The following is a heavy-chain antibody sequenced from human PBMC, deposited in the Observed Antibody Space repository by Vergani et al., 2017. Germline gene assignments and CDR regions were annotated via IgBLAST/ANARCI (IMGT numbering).Heavy chain of an antibody. D-gene: IGHD1-26*01. V-gene: IGHV4-4*07. Sequence: QVQLQESGPGLVKPSETLTLTCDVSDSSIMTNPYWSWIRQPAGKGLEWIGRIYTSGSANYNPSLKSRVTISVNTSKNQFSLNLSSVTAADTAVYYCARSSMGTTVFDYWGQGILVTVSS. CDR2: IYTSGSA. CDR3: ARSSMGTTVFDY. CDR1: DSSIMTNPY. J-gene: IGHJ4*02.